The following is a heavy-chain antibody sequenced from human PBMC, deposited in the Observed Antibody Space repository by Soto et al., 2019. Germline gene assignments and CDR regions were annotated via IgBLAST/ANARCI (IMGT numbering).Heavy chain of an antibody. V-gene: IGHV4-31*03. Sequence: SETLSLTCTVSGGSISSGGYYWSWMRQHPGKGLEWIGYIYYSGSTYYNPSLRSRVTISVDTSKNQFSLKLSSVTAADTAVYYCAREAVAGTIDYWGQGTLVTVSS. CDR1: GGSISSGGYY. J-gene: IGHJ4*02. D-gene: IGHD6-19*01. CDR2: IYYSGST. CDR3: AREAVAGTIDY.